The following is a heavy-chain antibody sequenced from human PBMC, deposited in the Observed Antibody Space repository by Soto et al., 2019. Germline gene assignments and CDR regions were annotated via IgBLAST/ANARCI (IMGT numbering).Heavy chain of an antibody. Sequence: QLQLQESGPGLVKPSETLSLTCTVSGGSISSSSYYWGWIRQPPGKGLEWIGSIYYSGSTYYNPSLKSRVTISVDTSKNQFSLKLSAVTAADTAVYYCARRWGKRFLWFDPWGQGTLVTVSS. D-gene: IGHD3-3*01. CDR3: ARRWGKRFLWFDP. V-gene: IGHV4-39*01. J-gene: IGHJ5*02. CDR2: IYYSGST. CDR1: GGSISSSSYY.